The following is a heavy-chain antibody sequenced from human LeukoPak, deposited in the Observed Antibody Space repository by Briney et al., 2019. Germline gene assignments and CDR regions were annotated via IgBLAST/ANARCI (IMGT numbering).Heavy chain of an antibody. J-gene: IGHJ6*02. D-gene: IGHD4-23*01. CDR3: ARALVTAVDV. CDR2: INHSGST. Sequence: PSETLSLTCAVYGGSFSGYYWSWIRQPPGKGLEWIGEINHSGSTNYNPSLKSRVTISVDTSKNQSSLRLSSVTAADTAVYYCARALVTAVDVWGQGTTVTVSS. V-gene: IGHV4-34*01. CDR1: GGSFSGYY.